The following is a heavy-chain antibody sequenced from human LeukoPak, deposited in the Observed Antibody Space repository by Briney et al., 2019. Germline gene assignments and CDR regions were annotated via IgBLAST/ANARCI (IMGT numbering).Heavy chain of an antibody. CDR1: GYTFTSYY. D-gene: IGHD3-22*01. CDR2: VIPNSGAT. Sequence: ASVKVSCKASGYTFTSYYMHWARQAPGQGLEWMGWVIPNSGATNYAQKFQGRVTMTRDTSISTAYMELSRLRSDDTAVYYCARGYYDSTGYAFDYWGQGTLVTVSS. J-gene: IGHJ4*02. CDR3: ARGYYDSTGYAFDY. V-gene: IGHV1-2*02.